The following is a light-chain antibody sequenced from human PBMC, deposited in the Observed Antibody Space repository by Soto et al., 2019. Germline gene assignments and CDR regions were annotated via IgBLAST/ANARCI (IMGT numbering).Light chain of an antibody. V-gene: IGLV2-23*02. J-gene: IGLJ1*01. CDR3: CSYTRSSTYV. CDR2: EVS. Sequence: QSVLTQPASVSGSPGQSITISCTGTSSDVGSYNLVSWYQQHPGKAPKLMIFEVSKRPSGVSNRFSACKSGNTASLTISGLQAEDEADYYCCSYTRSSTYVFGTGTKLTVL. CDR1: SSDVGSYNL.